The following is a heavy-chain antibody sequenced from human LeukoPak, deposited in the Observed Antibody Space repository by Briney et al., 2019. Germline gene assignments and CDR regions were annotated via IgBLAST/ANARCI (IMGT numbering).Heavy chain of an antibody. D-gene: IGHD4-11*01. Sequence: SETLSLTCTVSGGSISSSSYYWGWIRQPPGKGLEWIGSIYYSGSTYYNPSLKSRVTISVDTSKNQFSLKLSSVTAADTAVYYCARSSYSNYAREVGYWGQGTLVTVTS. CDR3: ARSSYSNYAREVGY. CDR1: GGSISSSSYY. CDR2: IYYSGST. J-gene: IGHJ4*02. V-gene: IGHV4-39*07.